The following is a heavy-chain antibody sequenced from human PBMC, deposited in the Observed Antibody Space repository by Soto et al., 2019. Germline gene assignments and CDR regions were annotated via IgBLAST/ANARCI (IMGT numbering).Heavy chain of an antibody. CDR3: AKGAEGYVVSSLDS. D-gene: IGHD5-12*01. CDR2: ITGTASST. V-gene: IGHV3-23*01. J-gene: IGHJ4*02. Sequence: EVQLLESGGGFVQPGGSLRLSCAASGFRFSDFAMTWVRQAPGRGLEWVLAITGTASSTYYADSVKGRFTISRDNSKNALYLQINSLRAEDTAIYYCAKGAEGYVVSSLDSWGQGTLVTVSS. CDR1: GFRFSDFA.